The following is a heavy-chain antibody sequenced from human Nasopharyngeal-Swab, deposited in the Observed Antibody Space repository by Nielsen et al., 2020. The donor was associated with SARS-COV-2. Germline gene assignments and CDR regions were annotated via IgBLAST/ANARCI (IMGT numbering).Heavy chain of an antibody. J-gene: IGHJ4*02. CDR2: ISAYNGNT. CDR3: ARVLLWFGELYYFDY. D-gene: IGHD3-10*01. Sequence: ASVKVPCKASGYIFIRYGISWVRQAPGQGLEWMGWISAYNGNTNYAQKLQGRVTMTTDTSTSTAYMELRSLRSDDTAVYYCARVLLWFGELYYFDYWGQGTLVTVSS. CDR1: GYIFIRYG. V-gene: IGHV1-18*04.